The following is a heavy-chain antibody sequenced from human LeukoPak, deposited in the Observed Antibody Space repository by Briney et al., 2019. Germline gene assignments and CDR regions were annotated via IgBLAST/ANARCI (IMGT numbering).Heavy chain of an antibody. CDR3: ARGAYSSSWYWFDP. D-gene: IGHD6-13*01. Sequence: ASVKVSCKASGYTLTSYDINWVRQATGQGLEWMGWMNSNSGNTGYAQKFQGRVTMTRNTSISTAYMELSSLRSEDTAVYYCARGAYSSSWYWFDPWGQGTLVTVSS. CDR1: GYTLTSYD. V-gene: IGHV1-8*01. CDR2: MNSNSGNT. J-gene: IGHJ5*02.